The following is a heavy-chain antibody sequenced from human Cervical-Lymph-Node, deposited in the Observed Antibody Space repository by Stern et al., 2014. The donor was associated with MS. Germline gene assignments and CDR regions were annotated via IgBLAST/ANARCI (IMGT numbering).Heavy chain of an antibody. J-gene: IGHJ3*01. CDR3: VRRRDSAGYDTFDL. D-gene: IGHD3-22*01. Sequence: EVQLLESGAEVKKPGASLKISCRTSGYTFSNFWIGWVRQMPGEGLEWMGVIYPADSDTTYGPSCQGQVTISADESSSTAYLQWRSLKASDTAMYYCVRRRDSAGYDTFDLWGQGTMLIVSS. CDR2: IYPADSDT. CDR1: GYTFSNFW. V-gene: IGHV5-51*01.